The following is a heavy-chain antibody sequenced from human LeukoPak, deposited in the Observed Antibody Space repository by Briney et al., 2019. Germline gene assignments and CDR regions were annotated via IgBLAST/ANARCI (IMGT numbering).Heavy chain of an antibody. Sequence: GSLRLSCAASGFTFSDYYMSWIRQAPGKGLEWVSSISSSSDYIYYADSVKGRFTISRDNAKNLLYLQMNSLRAEDTAVYYCARDYPYSYYMNVWGNGTTVTVSS. D-gene: IGHD4-11*01. V-gene: IGHV3-21*01. CDR1: GFTFSDYY. J-gene: IGHJ6*03. CDR3: ARDYPYSYYMNV. CDR2: ISSSSDYI.